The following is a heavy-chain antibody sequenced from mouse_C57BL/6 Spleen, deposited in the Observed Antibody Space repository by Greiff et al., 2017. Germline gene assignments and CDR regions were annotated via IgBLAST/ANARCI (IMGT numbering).Heavy chain of an antibody. V-gene: IGHV5-17*01. CDR2: ISSGSSTI. Sequence: EVQLQESGGGLVKPGGSLKLSCAASGFTFSDYGMHWVRQAPEKGLEWVAYISSGSSTIYYADTVKGRFTISRDNAKNTLFLQMTSLRSEDTAMYYCARGDSSGYPYYYAMDYWGQGTSVTVSS. J-gene: IGHJ4*01. CDR1: GFTFSDYG. CDR3: ARGDSSGYPYYYAMDY. D-gene: IGHD3-2*02.